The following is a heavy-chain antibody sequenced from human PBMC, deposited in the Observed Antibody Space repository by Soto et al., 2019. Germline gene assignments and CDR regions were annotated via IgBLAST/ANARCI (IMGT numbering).Heavy chain of an antibody. CDR1: GGTFSSYA. D-gene: IGHD4-17*01. J-gene: IGHJ4*02. CDR3: ARDRDYGGTSVYFDY. CDR2: IIPIFGTA. V-gene: IGHV1-69*01. Sequence: QVQLVQSGAEVKKPGSSVKVSCKASGGTFSSYAISWVRQAPGQGLEWMGGIIPIFGTANYAQKFQGRVTITAYESTSTAYMELSSLSSADTAVYYCARDRDYGGTSVYFDYWGQGPMVTVSS.